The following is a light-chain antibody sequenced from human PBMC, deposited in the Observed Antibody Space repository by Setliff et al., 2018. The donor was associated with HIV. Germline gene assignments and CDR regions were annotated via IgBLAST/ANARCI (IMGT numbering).Light chain of an antibody. CDR1: SSNIGNNY. CDR3: GTWDSSLSAGV. V-gene: IGLV1-51*01. J-gene: IGLJ3*02. CDR2: DNN. Sequence: QSVLTQPPSVSAAPGQKVTISCSGSSSNIGNNYVSWYQQLPGTAPKLLIYDNNKRPSGIPDRFSGSKSGTSATLGITGLQTGDEDDYYCGTWDSSLSAGVFGGGTK.